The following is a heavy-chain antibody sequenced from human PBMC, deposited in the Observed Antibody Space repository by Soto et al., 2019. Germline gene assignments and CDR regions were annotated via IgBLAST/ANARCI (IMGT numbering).Heavy chain of an antibody. J-gene: IGHJ5*02. V-gene: IGHV3-23*01. Sequence: GGSLRLSCAASGFTFSSYGMSWVRQAQGKGLEWVSAISGSGGSTYYADSVKGRFTISRDNSKNTLYLQMNSLRAEDTAVYYCAKCRLLYYYDSSGRDNWFDPWGQGTLVTVSS. CDR3: AKCRLLYYYDSSGRDNWFDP. CDR1: GFTFSSYG. D-gene: IGHD3-22*01. CDR2: ISGSGGST.